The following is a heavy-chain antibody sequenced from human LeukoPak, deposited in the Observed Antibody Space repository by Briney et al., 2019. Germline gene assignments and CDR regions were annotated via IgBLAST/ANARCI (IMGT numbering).Heavy chain of an antibody. J-gene: IGHJ6*02. CDR1: GGSISSYY. CDR2: IYYSGST. CDR3: ARDSYGSYYYYGMDV. D-gene: IGHD3-10*01. V-gene: IGHV4-59*01. Sequence: TSETLSLTCTVSGGSISSYYWSWIRQPPGKGLEWIGYIYYSGSTNYNPSLKSRVTISVDTSKNQFSLKLSSVTAADTAVYYCARDSYGSYYYYGMDVWGQGTTVTVSS.